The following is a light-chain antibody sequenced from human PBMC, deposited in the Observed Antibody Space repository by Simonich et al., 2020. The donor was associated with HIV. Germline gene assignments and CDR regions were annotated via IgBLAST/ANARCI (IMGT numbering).Light chain of an antibody. CDR2: KAS. CDR3: QQYNAYYT. Sequence: DIQMTQSPSTLSXXXGDRVTITCRAIQSINTWLAWYQQKPGKAPKLLIYKASVLESGXPSXXSGXXXGXEFXXXISSLQPDDFATYYCQQYNAYYTFGQGTKLEIK. CDR1: QSINTW. V-gene: IGKV1-5*03. J-gene: IGKJ2*01.